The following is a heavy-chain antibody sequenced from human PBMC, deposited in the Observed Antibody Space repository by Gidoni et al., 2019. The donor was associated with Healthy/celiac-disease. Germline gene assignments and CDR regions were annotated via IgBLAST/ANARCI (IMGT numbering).Heavy chain of an antibody. CDR3: ARDLEVTATSNWFDP. CDR1: GGSISSGCYY. D-gene: IGHD2-21*02. CDR2: IYYSGST. V-gene: IGHV4-31*03. Sequence: QVQLQESGPGLVKPSQTLSLTCTVPGGSISSGCYYWSWIRQHPGKGLEWIGYIYYSGSTYYNPSLKSRVTISVDTSKNQFSLKLSSVTAADTAVYYCARDLEVTATSNWFDPWGQGTLVTVSS. J-gene: IGHJ5*02.